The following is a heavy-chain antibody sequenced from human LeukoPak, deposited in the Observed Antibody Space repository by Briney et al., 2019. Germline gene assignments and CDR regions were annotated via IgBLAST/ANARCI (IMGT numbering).Heavy chain of an antibody. CDR3: ARQYGVRGVISNYFDP. Sequence: SETLSLTCAVSGGSLSGYYWSWIRRPPGKGLEWIGEINHSGSTNYNPSLKSRVTISVDTAKNHFSLKLSSVTAADTAVYYCARQYGVRGVISNYFDPWGQGTLVTVSS. J-gene: IGHJ5*02. V-gene: IGHV4-34*01. CDR1: GGSLSGYY. D-gene: IGHD3-10*01. CDR2: INHSGST.